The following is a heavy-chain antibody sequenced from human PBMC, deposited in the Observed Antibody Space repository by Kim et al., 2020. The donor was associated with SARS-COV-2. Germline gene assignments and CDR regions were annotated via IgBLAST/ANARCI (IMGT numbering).Heavy chain of an antibody. Sequence: YADSVKGRFTISRDNAKNSLYLQMNSLRAEDTAVYYCAYSSSWPYNWFDPWGQGTLVTVSS. J-gene: IGHJ5*02. D-gene: IGHD6-13*01. CDR3: AYSSSWPYNWFDP. V-gene: IGHV3-21*01.